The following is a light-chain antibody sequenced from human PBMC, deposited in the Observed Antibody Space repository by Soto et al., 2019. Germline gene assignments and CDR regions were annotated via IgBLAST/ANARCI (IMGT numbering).Light chain of an antibody. CDR3: QQYNIWPQT. Sequence: DIVMTQSPVTLSSSPGESATISCRASQSVTKKNLNWYQQKPGQAPRLLIYGASTRATGIPARFSGSGSGTEFTLTISSLQSEDFAVYVGQQYNIWPQTFGQGTKVDIK. CDR1: QSVTKKN. CDR2: GAS. V-gene: IGKV3-15*01. J-gene: IGKJ1*01.